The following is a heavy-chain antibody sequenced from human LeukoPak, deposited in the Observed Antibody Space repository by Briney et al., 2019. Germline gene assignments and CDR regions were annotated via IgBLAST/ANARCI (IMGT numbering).Heavy chain of an antibody. D-gene: IGHD5/OR15-5a*01. CDR1: GGSISSNNYY. CDR2: IYTSGST. CDR3: AKGNPFYDY. Sequence: SETLSLTCTVSGGSISSNNYYWGWIRQPPGKGLEWIGNIYTSGSTYYSPSPKSRVIISLDTSENQFSLTLSSVTAADTAVYYCAKGNPFYDYWGQGTLVTVSS. V-gene: IGHV4-39*07. J-gene: IGHJ4*02.